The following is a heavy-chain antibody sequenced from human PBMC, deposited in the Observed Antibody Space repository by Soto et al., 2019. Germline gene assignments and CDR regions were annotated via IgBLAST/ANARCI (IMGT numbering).Heavy chain of an antibody. V-gene: IGHV3-23*01. CDR3: AKERRLVRGDSDY. J-gene: IGHJ4*02. Sequence: EVQVLESGGGLVQPGGSLRLSCAASGFTFSSYAMSWVRQAPGKGLEWVSVISGGGGRIFYADSVKGRFTISRDNSKYTMYLHMNSLRDEDVAIYHRAKERRLVRGDSDYWGQGTLVTVSS. CDR1: GFTFSSYA. CDR2: ISGGGGRI. D-gene: IGHD4-17*01.